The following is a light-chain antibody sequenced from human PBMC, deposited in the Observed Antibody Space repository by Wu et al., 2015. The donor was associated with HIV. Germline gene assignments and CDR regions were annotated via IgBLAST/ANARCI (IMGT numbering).Light chain of an antibody. V-gene: IGKV3-15*01. J-gene: IGKJ4*01. Sequence: EIVMTQSPATLSVSPGERATLSCRPSQSVGSKLAWYQQKPGQAPRLVIYDASKRATEVPARFSGSGSGTEFTLSISNMQSEDFVVYFCQQHDNWPLTFGGGTKVEIK. CDR3: QQHDNWPLT. CDR2: DAS. CDR1: QSVGSK.